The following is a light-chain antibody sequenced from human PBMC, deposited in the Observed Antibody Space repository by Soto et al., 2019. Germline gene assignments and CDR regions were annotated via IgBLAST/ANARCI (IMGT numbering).Light chain of an antibody. CDR3: QQYNSYRA. Sequence: IQMTQSPSTLSASVGDRVTITCRASESIDSWLAWHQQKSGRAPKLLISKASSLESGVPSRFSGSGFGTEFTLTISSLQPDDFATYYCQQYNSYRAFGQGTKVDIK. CDR1: ESIDSW. CDR2: KAS. J-gene: IGKJ1*01. V-gene: IGKV1-5*03.